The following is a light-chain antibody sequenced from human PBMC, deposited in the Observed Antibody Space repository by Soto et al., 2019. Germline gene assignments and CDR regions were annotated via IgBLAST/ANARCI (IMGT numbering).Light chain of an antibody. Sequence: EIVLTQSPGTLSLSPGERATLSCRASQSLRNNYLAWYQQKPGQTPRLLIHSASSRATGIPDRFSGSGSGTHFTFTISRLEPEDFAVYYCQQFNNSPLTFGGGTKLEIK. CDR1: QSLRNNY. CDR3: QQFNNSPLT. V-gene: IGKV3-20*01. J-gene: IGKJ4*01. CDR2: SAS.